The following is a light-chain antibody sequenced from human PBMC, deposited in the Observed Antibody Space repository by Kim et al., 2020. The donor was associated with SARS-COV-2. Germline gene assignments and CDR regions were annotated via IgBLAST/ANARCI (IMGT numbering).Light chain of an antibody. Sequence: IQLTQSPSSLSASVGDRVAITCRASQGISSYLGWYQQKPGKAPKLLIYAASTLQSGVPSRFSGSGSGTDVALTISSLQPEDFATYYSQQLNSDPLAFGGGTKGDIK. CDR3: QQLNSDPLA. J-gene: IGKJ4*01. V-gene: IGKV1-9*01. CDR1: QGISSY. CDR2: AAS.